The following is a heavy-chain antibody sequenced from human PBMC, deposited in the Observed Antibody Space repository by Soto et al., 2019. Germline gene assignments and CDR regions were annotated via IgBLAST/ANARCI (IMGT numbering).Heavy chain of an antibody. Sequence: QVQLVQSGAEVKKPGASVKVSCKASGYTFTSYYMHWVRQAPGQGLEWMGIINPSGGSTSYAQKFQGRVTMTRDTSTSTVYMELSSLRSEDTAVCYCARASRDYPFDYWGQGTLVTVSS. CDR3: ARASRDYPFDY. CDR1: GYTFTSYY. V-gene: IGHV1-46*01. D-gene: IGHD4-17*01. CDR2: INPSGGST. J-gene: IGHJ4*02.